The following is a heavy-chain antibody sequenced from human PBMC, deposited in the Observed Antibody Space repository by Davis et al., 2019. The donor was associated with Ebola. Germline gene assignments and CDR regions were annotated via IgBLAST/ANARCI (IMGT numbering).Heavy chain of an antibody. V-gene: IGHV3-53*01. CDR1: GFTVSNNY. CDR3: VRDSYINDYYYGMDV. Sequence: PGGSLRLSRAASGFTVSNNYMSWVRQAPGKGLEWVSVIYSGGSTYYADSVKGRFTISRDNARNTLYLQMNSLRVEDTAVYYCVRDSYINDYYYGMDVWGKGTTVTVSS. J-gene: IGHJ6*04. D-gene: IGHD3-10*01. CDR2: IYSGGST.